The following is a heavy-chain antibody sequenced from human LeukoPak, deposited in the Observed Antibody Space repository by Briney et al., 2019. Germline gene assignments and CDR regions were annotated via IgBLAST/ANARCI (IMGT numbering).Heavy chain of an antibody. CDR3: ARGGRVTPDY. V-gene: IGHV3-53*01. D-gene: IGHD2-21*02. J-gene: IGHJ4*02. CDR2: IYSGGST. Sequence: GGSLRLSCAASGLTFSSSAMSWVRQAPWKGLEWVSVIYSGGSTYYADSVKGRFTISRDNSKNTLYLQMNSLRAEDTAVYYCARGGRVTPDYWGQGTLVTVSS. CDR1: GLTFSSSA.